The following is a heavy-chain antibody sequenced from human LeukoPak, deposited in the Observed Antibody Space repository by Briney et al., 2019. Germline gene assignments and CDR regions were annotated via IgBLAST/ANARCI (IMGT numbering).Heavy chain of an antibody. J-gene: IGHJ4*02. Sequence: SETLSLTCTVSGDSVSSGSYCWSWIRQPPGKGLEWIGYIYYNGNTNYNPSLKSRVTISVDTSKNQFSLKLSSVTAADTAVYYCARDRRYSYGYVVDYWGQGTLVTVSS. V-gene: IGHV4-61*01. CDR2: IYYNGNT. D-gene: IGHD5-18*01. CDR3: ARDRRYSYGYVVDY. CDR1: GDSVSSGSYC.